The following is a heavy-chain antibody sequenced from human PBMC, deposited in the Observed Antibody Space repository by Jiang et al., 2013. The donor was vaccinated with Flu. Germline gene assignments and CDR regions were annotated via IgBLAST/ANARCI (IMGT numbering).Heavy chain of an antibody. CDR1: GYTFTSYA. CDR3: ARDVVTVAGTEVGYYYGMDV. D-gene: IGHD6-19*01. J-gene: IGHJ6*02. Sequence: SVKVSCKASGYTFTSYAMNWVRQAPGQGLEWMGWINTNTGNPTYAQGFTGRFVFSLDTSVSTAYLQISSLKAEDTAVYYCARDVVTVAGTEVGYYYGMDVWGQGTTVTVSS. CDR2: INTNTGNP. V-gene: IGHV7-4-1*02.